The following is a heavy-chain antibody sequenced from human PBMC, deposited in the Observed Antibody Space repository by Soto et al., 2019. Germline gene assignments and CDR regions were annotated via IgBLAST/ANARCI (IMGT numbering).Heavy chain of an antibody. Sequence: PSETLSLTCTVSGGSVSSDIYYWTWIRQPPWKGLEWIGDVYRSGSTNYNPSLKSRVTISIDASKNQFSLKLTSVTAADTAVYYCARDYDFWSGLDWPANWFDPWGQGXLVTVYS. CDR2: VYRSGST. V-gene: IGHV4-61*01. J-gene: IGHJ5*01. CDR3: ARDYDFWSGLDWPANWFDP. CDR1: GGSVSSDIYY. D-gene: IGHD3-3*01.